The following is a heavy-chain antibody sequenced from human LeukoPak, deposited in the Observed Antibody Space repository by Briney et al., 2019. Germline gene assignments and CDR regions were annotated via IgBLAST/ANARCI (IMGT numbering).Heavy chain of an antibody. D-gene: IGHD1-1*01. CDR3: ARDGLSTTGTTWEDYYYYGMDV. CDR2: INAGNGNT. Sequence: AASVKVSRKASGYTFTSYAMHWVRQAPGQRLEWMGWINAGNGNTKYSQKFQGRVTITRDTSASTAYMELSSLRSEDTAVYYCARDGLSTTGTTWEDYYYYGMDVWGKGTTVTVSS. V-gene: IGHV1-3*01. CDR1: GYTFTSYA. J-gene: IGHJ6*04.